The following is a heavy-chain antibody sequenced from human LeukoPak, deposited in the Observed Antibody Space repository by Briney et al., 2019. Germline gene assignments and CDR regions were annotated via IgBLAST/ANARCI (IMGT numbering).Heavy chain of an antibody. D-gene: IGHD2-2*01. V-gene: IGHV4-59*12. Sequence: PSETLSLTCTVSGGSISSYYWSWIRQPPGKGLEWIGYIYYSGSTYYNPSLKSRVTISVDTSKNQFSLKLSSVTAADTAVYYCARGASSTAYFDYWGQGTLVTVSS. CDR1: GGSISSYY. J-gene: IGHJ4*02. CDR2: IYYSGST. CDR3: ARGASSTAYFDY.